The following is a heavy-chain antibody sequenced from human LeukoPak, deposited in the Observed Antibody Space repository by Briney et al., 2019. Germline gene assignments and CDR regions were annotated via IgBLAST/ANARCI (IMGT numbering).Heavy chain of an antibody. D-gene: IGHD6-6*01. V-gene: IGHV1-69*06. CDR3: ARETSIAARPPAFDI. Sequence: SVKVSCKASGGTFSSYAISLVRQAPGQGLEWMGGIIPIFGTANYAQKFQGRVTITADKSTSTAYMELSSLRSEDTAVYYCARETSIAARPPAFDIWGQGTMVTVSS. CDR1: GGTFSSYA. CDR2: IIPIFGTA. J-gene: IGHJ3*02.